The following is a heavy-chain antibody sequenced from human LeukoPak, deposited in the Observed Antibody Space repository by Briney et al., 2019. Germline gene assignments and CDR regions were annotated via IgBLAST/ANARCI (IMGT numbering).Heavy chain of an antibody. CDR3: ARDGPQVGYYGMDV. J-gene: IGHJ6*02. CDR2: ISSSSSYI. D-gene: IGHD1-26*01. V-gene: IGHV3-21*01. CDR1: GFTFSSYS. Sequence: GGSLRLSCAASGFTFSSYSMNWVRQAPGKGLEWVSSISSSSSYIYYADSVKGRFTISRDNSKNTLYLQMNSLRAEDTAVYYCARDGPQVGYYGMDVWGQGTTVTASS.